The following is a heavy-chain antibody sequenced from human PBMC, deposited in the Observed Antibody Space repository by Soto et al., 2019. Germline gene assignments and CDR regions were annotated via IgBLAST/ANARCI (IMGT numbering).Heavy chain of an antibody. V-gene: IGHV1-18*04. CDR1: GFPFTTYG. Sequence: ASVKVSCKASGFPFTTYGFSWVRRAPGQGLEWMGWISAYNGNRNYAQKFQGRVTMTTDTSTSTVYMELRSLTSDDTAVYYCAKDPPITGSLRGTPLMDVWGQGTTVTV. CDR3: AKDPPITGSLRGTPLMDV. CDR2: ISAYNGNR. J-gene: IGHJ6*02. D-gene: IGHD1-20*01.